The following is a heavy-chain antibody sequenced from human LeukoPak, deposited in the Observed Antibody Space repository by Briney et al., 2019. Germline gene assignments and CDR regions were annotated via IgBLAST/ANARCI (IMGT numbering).Heavy chain of an antibody. Sequence: PSETLSPTCTVSGGSISSYYWSWIRQPPGKGLEWIGYIYYSGSTNYNPSLKSRVTISVDTSKNQFSLKLSSVTAADTAVYYCARGIYGSGSYYGDFDYWGQGTLVTVSS. CDR2: IYYSGST. D-gene: IGHD3-10*01. J-gene: IGHJ4*02. CDR3: ARGIYGSGSYYGDFDY. V-gene: IGHV4-59*01. CDR1: GGSISSYY.